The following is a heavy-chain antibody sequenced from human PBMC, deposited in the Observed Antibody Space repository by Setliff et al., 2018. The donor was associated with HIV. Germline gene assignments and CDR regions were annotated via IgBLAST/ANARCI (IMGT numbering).Heavy chain of an antibody. CDR1: GFNVNGHY. Sequence: QPGGSLRLSCAASGFNVNGHYMAWIRQAPGREMECVAIFYSSSSRYYADSVEGRFTISRDTSRNTLDLQMNSLRPDDTAVYYCAREASLFRTFDLWGHGTRVTVSS. V-gene: IGHV3-66*03. CDR3: AREASLFRTFDL. CDR2: FYSSSSR. D-gene: IGHD3-3*01. J-gene: IGHJ4*01.